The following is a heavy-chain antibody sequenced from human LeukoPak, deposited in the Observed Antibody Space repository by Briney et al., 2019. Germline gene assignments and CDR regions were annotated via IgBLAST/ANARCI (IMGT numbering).Heavy chain of an antibody. V-gene: IGHV4-34*01. J-gene: IGHJ4*02. CDR2: INHSGST. CDR1: GGSFSGYY. CDR3: ARGGVYVSD. Sequence: PSETLSLTCAVYGGSFSGYYWSWIRQPPGKGLEWIGEINHSGSTNYNPSLKSRVTISVYTSKSQFSLKLSSVTAAETAVYYCARGGVYVSDWGQGTLVTVSS. D-gene: IGHD3-10*02.